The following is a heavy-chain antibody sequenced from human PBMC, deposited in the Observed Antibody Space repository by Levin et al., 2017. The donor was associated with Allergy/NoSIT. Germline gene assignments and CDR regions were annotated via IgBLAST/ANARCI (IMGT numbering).Heavy chain of an antibody. CDR2: ISGSGTST. CDR3: AKGMRQWLSGDSPDY. CDR1: GFTFSSYS. D-gene: IGHD6-19*01. J-gene: IGHJ4*02. Sequence: GGSLRLSCAASGFTFSSYSMTWVRQAPGKGLEWVSDISGSGTSTYYADSVKGRFTISRDNSKNTLYLEMNSLRAEDTAVFYCAKGMRQWLSGDSPDYWGQGTLVTVSS. V-gene: IGHV3-23*01.